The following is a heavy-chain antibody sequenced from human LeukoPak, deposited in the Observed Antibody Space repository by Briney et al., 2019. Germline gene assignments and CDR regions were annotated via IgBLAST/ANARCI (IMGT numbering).Heavy chain of an antibody. Sequence: SETLSLTCTVSGGSISSYYWSWIRQRPGKGLEWIGYIYYSGSTNYNPSLKSRVTISVDTSKNQFSLKLSSVTAADTAVYYCARGYYSGGSCYSRVFDLWGRGTLVTVSS. CDR3: ARGYYSGGSCYSRVFDL. V-gene: IGHV4-59*01. CDR1: GGSISSYY. D-gene: IGHD2-15*01. CDR2: IYYSGST. J-gene: IGHJ2*01.